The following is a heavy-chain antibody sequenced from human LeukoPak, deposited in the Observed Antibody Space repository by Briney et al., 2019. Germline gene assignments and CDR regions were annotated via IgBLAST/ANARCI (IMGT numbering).Heavy chain of an antibody. CDR3: ARGGSSGYNYNAFDI. J-gene: IGHJ3*02. Sequence: EGSLSLSFAASESTSLGYERNWFPRPPGKGLELISYISIIGNDIYYADSVKGRFTISRDNAKNSLYLQLNSLRAEDTAVYYCARGGSSGYNYNAFDIWGLGTMVTVSS. CDR1: ESTSLGYE. CDR2: ISIIGNDI. D-gene: IGHD3-22*01. V-gene: IGHV3-48*03.